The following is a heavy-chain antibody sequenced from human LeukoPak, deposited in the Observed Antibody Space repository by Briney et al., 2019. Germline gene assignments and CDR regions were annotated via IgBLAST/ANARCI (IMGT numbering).Heavy chain of an antibody. Sequence: GGSLRLSCAASGFTFSSYAIHWVRQAPGKGLEWVAVISYDGNNEHYADSVKGRFTISRDNSKNTLYLQMNSLRAEDTAVYYCARDPGADSGSYFIYYYYYGMDVWGQGTTVTVSS. J-gene: IGHJ6*02. CDR1: GFTFSSYA. CDR3: ARDPGADSGSYFIYYYYYGMDV. CDR2: ISYDGNNE. D-gene: IGHD1-26*01. V-gene: IGHV3-30-3*01.